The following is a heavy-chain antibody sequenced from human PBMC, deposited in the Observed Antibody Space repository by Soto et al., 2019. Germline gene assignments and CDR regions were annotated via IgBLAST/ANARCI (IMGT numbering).Heavy chain of an antibody. CDR1: GGTFSTYT. D-gene: IGHD2-15*01. Sequence: SVKVSCKASGGTFSTYTFSWVRQAPGQGXEWMGRIIPIFGTPYYAQKFQGRVTITADKSTSTVYMELSSLGSDDTAVYFCARGLECRGYCLDKPTWFGPWGQRTLVTVS. J-gene: IGHJ5*02. CDR3: ARGLECRGYCLDKPTWFGP. V-gene: IGHV1-69*06. CDR2: IIPIFGTP.